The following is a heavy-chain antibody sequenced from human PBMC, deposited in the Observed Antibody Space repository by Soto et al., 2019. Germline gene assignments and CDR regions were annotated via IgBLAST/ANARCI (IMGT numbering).Heavy chain of an antibody. V-gene: IGHV3-33*01. CDR2: IWYDGSNK. J-gene: IGHJ6*02. CDR3: AREGGTLDSGYDSWYYGMDV. CDR1: GFTFSSYG. D-gene: IGHD5-12*01. Sequence: SLRLSCAASGFTFSSYGMHWVRQAPGKGLEWVAVIWYDGSNKYYADSVKGRFTISRDNSKNTLYLQMNSLRAEDTAVYYCAREGGTLDSGYDSWYYGMDVWGQGTTVTVSS.